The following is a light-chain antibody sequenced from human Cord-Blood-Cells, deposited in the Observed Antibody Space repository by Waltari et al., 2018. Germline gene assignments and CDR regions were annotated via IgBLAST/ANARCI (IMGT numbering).Light chain of an antibody. V-gene: IGLV1-44*01. CDR2: SNT. CDR3: AAWDDSLNGRV. CDR1: SSNIGSNT. Sequence: QSVLTQPPSASGTPGQRVTISCSGSSSNIGSNTVNWYQQLPGTAPKLLICSNTQRPSGVPDRFSGSKSGTSASLAISGLQSEDEADYYCAAWDDSLNGRVFGTGTKVTVL. J-gene: IGLJ1*01.